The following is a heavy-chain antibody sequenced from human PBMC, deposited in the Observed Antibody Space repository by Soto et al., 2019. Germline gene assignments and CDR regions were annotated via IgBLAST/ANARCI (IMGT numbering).Heavy chain of an antibody. J-gene: IGHJ6*02. CDR3: ARGPFRPSAMDV. CDR2: TIPALGKT. V-gene: IGHV1-69*10. D-gene: IGHD3-10*01. CDR1: GDNFKNNF. Sequence: ASVKVSCKTSGDNFKNNFFTWVLQAPGQGLEWMGGTIPALGKTHYIEKFQGRVTITVDDATRTVYMEVRDLTSEDTAIYYCARGPFRPSAMDVWGQGTTVTVSS.